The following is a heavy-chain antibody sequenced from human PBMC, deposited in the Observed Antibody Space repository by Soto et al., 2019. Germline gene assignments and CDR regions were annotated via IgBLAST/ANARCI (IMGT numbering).Heavy chain of an antibody. CDR2: IWYDGSNK. Sequence: QVQLVESGGGVVQPGRSLRLSCAASGFTFSSYGMHWVRQAPGKGLEWVAVIWYDGSNKCYADSVKGRFTISRDNSKNTLYLQMNSLRAEDTAVYYCARSAAAPFYFDLWGRGTLVTVSS. V-gene: IGHV3-33*01. CDR1: GFTFSSYG. D-gene: IGHD6-13*01. CDR3: ARSAAAPFYFDL. J-gene: IGHJ2*01.